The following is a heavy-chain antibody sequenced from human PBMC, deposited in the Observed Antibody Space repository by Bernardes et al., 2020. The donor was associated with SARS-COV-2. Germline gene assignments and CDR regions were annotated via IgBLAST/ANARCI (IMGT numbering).Heavy chain of an antibody. CDR1: GGSISSYY. D-gene: IGHD7-27*01. V-gene: IGHV4-59*01. J-gene: IGHJ6*02. CDR3: ARGLTGDYNGIYYYYGMDV. CDR2: IYYSGST. Sequence: SETLSLTCTVSGGSISSYYWSWIRQPPGKGLEWIGYIYYSGSTNYNPSPKSRVTISVDTSKNQFSLKLISVTAADTAVYYCARGLTGDYNGIYYYYGMDVWGQGTTVTVSS.